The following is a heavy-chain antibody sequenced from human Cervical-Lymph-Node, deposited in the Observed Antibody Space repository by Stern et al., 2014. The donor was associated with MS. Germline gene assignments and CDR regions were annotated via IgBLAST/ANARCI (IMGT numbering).Heavy chain of an antibody. J-gene: IGHJ6*02. V-gene: IGHV4-59*01. CDR3: ASWDRAMVRPNFYYLGMDV. Sequence: VQLQESGPGLVKPSETLSLTCTVSGESISSYYWNWIRQSPGKGLEWIGDIYYNGITNHNPSLKGRVTISVDMSKNQFSLQLASGTAADTAVYFCASWDRAMVRPNFYYLGMDVWGQGTTVIVSS. CDR1: GESISSYY. CDR2: IYYNGIT. D-gene: IGHD5-18*01.